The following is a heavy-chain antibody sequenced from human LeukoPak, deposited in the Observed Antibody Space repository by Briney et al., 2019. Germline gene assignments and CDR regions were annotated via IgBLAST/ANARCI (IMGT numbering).Heavy chain of an antibody. CDR2: IYYSWST. CDR3: ARGDTYGDYTADY. Sequence: SQTLSLTCTVSGGSISSYYWSWIWQPPGPGMGRNGLIYYSWSTNYTPSLKSRVTLSVDTSKNQFSLKLSSVPAADTAVYYCARGDTYGDYTADYWGQGTLVTVSS. J-gene: IGHJ4*02. CDR1: GGSISSYY. D-gene: IGHD4-17*01. V-gene: IGHV4-59*01.